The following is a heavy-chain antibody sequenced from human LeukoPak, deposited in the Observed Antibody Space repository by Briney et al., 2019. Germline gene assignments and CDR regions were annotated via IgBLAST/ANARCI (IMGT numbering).Heavy chain of an antibody. J-gene: IGHJ3*02. D-gene: IGHD3-22*01. CDR1: GYIFTSCS. CDR3: ARLTVRGYYDSSGYPSDAFDI. V-gene: IGHV5-51*01. Sequence: GESLKISCKGSGYIFTSCSIGWVRQVPGKGLEWMGIIYPGDSDTRYSPSFQGQVTISADKSISTAYLQWSSLKASDTAMYYCARLTVRGYYDSSGYPSDAFDIWGQGTMVTVSS. CDR2: IYPGDSDT.